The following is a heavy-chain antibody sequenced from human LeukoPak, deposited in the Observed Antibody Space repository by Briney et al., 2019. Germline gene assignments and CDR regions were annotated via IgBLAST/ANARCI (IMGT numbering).Heavy chain of an antibody. CDR3: ARDSSGNCGGDCLEFGYFQH. D-gene: IGHD2-21*02. J-gene: IGHJ1*01. Sequence: GASVKVSCKVSGYTFTSYGINWVRQAPGQGLEWMGWISPYNGNTKYAQKLQGRVTMTKETSTSTAYMEVRSLRPDDTAVYYCARDSSGNCGGDCLEFGYFQHWGQGTLVTVSS. V-gene: IGHV1-18*01. CDR1: GYTFTSYG. CDR2: ISPYNGNT.